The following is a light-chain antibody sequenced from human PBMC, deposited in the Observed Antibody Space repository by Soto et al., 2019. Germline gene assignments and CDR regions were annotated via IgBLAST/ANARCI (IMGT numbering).Light chain of an antibody. CDR3: QQRSNWPST. Sequence: EIVLTQSPATLSLSPGERAALSCRASQSVSSCLAWYQQKPGQAPRLLIYDASKRATGIPARFSGSGSGTDFTLTISSLEPEDFALYFCQQRSNWPSTFGGGTKVEI. V-gene: IGKV3-11*01. CDR1: QSVSSC. CDR2: DAS. J-gene: IGKJ4*01.